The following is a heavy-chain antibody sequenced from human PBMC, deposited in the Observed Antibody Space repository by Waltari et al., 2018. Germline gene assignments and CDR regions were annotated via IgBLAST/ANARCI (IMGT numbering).Heavy chain of an antibody. D-gene: IGHD6-13*01. J-gene: IGHJ5*02. CDR1: GGSFSGYY. Sequence: QVQLQQWGAGLLKPSETLSLTCAVYGGSFSGYYWSWIRQPPGKGLEWIGEINHSGSTNYNPSLKSRVTISVDTSKNQFSLKLSSVTAADTGVYYGAGPGAAAGSHGWFDPWGQGTLVTVSS. CDR3: AGPGAAAGSHGWFDP. V-gene: IGHV4-34*01. CDR2: INHSGST.